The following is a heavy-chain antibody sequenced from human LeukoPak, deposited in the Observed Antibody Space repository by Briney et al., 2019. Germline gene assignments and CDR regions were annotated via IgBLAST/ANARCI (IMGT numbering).Heavy chain of an antibody. Sequence: SETLSLTCAVYGGSFSGYYWSWIRQPPGKGLEWIGEINHSGSTNYNPSLKSRVTISVDTSKNQFSLKLSSVTAADTAVYYCGRVGRIVATTPDYWGQGTLVTVSS. J-gene: IGHJ4*02. D-gene: IGHD5-12*01. CDR1: GGSFSGYY. CDR3: GRVGRIVATTPDY. CDR2: INHSGST. V-gene: IGHV4-34*01.